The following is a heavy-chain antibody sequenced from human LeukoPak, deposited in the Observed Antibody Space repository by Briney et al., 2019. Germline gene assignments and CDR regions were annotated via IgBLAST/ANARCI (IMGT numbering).Heavy chain of an antibody. Sequence: SETLSLTYTVSGGSISSYYWSWIRQPAGKGLEWIGRIYTSGSTNYNPSLKSRVTMSVDTSKNQFSLELSSVTAADTAVYYCAKSWYVLSGSSDWGQGTLVTVSS. CDR2: IYTSGST. CDR1: GGSISSYY. V-gene: IGHV4-4*07. CDR3: AKSWYVLSGSSD. J-gene: IGHJ4*02. D-gene: IGHD1-26*01.